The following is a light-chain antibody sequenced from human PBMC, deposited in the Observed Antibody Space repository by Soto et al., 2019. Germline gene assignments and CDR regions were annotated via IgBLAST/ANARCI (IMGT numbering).Light chain of an antibody. CDR3: QQSHSFPLT. CDR1: QSIGRY. J-gene: IGKJ4*01. V-gene: IGKV1-39*01. CDR2: TAS. Sequence: DIQMTQSPSSLSASVGDRITITCRASQSIGRYLNWYQQRPGKPPTLLIYTASNLQPGVPPRFIGSDSGTDFTLTITRLQPEDFATYFCQQSHSFPLTFGGGTKVEIE.